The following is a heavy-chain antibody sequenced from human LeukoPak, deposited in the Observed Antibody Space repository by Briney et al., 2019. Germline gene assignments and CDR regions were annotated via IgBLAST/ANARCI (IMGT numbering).Heavy chain of an antibody. Sequence: GGSLRLSCAASGFMFTDHALSWVRQAPGKGLEWVSSISGSGTTTYYAESVRGRFTISRDNSKNTVYLQMNSLRADDAALYYCARVLTLWFGALDYWGQGRMVSV. CDR1: GFMFTDHA. V-gene: IGHV3-23*01. J-gene: IGHJ4*02. CDR3: ARVLTLWFGALDY. D-gene: IGHD3-10*01. CDR2: ISGSGTTT.